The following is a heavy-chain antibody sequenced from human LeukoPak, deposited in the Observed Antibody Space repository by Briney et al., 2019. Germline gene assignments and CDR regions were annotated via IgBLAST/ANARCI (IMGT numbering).Heavy chain of an antibody. J-gene: IGHJ4*02. Sequence: PGGSLRLSCAASGFTFSDYYMSWIRQAPGKGLEWVSYISSSGSTIYYADSVKGRFTISRDNAKNSLYLQMNSLRAEDTAVYYCAGREYYYDSSGYCSDYWGQGTLVTVSS. V-gene: IGHV3-11*01. CDR1: GFTFSDYY. D-gene: IGHD3-22*01. CDR3: AGREYYYDSSGYCSDY. CDR2: ISSSGSTI.